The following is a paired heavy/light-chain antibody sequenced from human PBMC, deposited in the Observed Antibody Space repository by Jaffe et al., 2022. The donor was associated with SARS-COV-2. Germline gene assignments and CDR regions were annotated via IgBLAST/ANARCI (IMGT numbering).Light chain of an antibody. CDR1: QSLGSAY. J-gene: IGKJ1*01. CDR3: QQYGSTPAWT. Sequence: EVVLTQSPGTLSLSPGERATLSCRASQSLGSAYLAWYQKKPGQPPRLLIYGASGRATGIPDRFSGGGSGTNSTLTISRLEPGDFAVYYCQQYGSTPAWTFGQGTKVEVK. V-gene: IGKV3-20*01. CDR2: GAS.
Heavy chain of an antibody. D-gene: IGHD2-15*01. Sequence: QVQLVESGGGLVKPGGSLRLSCAASGFPFGDYYMSWSRQAPGKGLEWISYITSSGSRLYYADSVKGRFTISRDNAKNSLYLQMNSLTAEDTAVYFCAKGYPPEDWGQGAPVTVSS. CDR3: AKGYPPED. CDR1: GFPFGDYY. CDR2: ITSSGSRL. V-gene: IGHV3-11*01. J-gene: IGHJ4*02.